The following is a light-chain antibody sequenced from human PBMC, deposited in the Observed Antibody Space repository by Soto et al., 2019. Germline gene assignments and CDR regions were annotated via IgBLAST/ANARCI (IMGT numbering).Light chain of an antibody. CDR3: GTWDSSLNTGWV. CDR1: SNDVGNGYDS. J-gene: IGLJ3*02. CDR2: EVV. V-gene: IGLV2-14*01. Sequence: QSALTQPASVSGSPGQSITISCTGTSNDVGNGYDSVSWYQHHPGKAPKLIIYEVVNRPSGVSNRFSGSKSGNTASLTISGLQAEDEADYYCGTWDSSLNTGWVFGGGTKLTVL.